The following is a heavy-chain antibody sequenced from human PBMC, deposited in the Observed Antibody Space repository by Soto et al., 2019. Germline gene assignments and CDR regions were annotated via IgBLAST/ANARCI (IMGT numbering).Heavy chain of an antibody. V-gene: IGHV1-46*01. CDR2: INPSGGST. CDR1: GYTFTSYY. Sequence: QVQLVQSGAEVKKPGASVKVSCKASGYTFTSYYMHWVRQAPGQGLEWMGIINPSGGSTSYAQKFLGRGTLSGDTSPSTCDMELSSRGSEDTAVYYCARDPADNIAVAGTFDYWGQGTLVTVSS. CDR3: ARDPADNIAVAGTFDY. D-gene: IGHD6-19*01. J-gene: IGHJ4*02.